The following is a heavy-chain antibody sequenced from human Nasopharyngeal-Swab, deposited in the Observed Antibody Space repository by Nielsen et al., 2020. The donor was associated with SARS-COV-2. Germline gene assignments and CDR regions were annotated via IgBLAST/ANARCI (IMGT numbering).Heavy chain of an antibody. CDR2: IWYDGSNK. J-gene: IGHJ6*02. Sequence: PGKGLEWVEVIWYDGSNKYYADSVKGRFTISRDNSKNTLYLQMNSLRAEDTAVYYCARASIAAAGTRIYYYGMDVWGQGTTVTVSS. V-gene: IGHV3-33*01. CDR3: ARASIAAAGTRIYYYGMDV. D-gene: IGHD6-13*01.